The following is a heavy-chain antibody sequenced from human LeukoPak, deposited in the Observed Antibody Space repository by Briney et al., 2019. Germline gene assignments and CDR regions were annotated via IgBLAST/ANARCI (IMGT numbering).Heavy chain of an antibody. Sequence: PSETLSLTCTVSGYSISSGYYWGWIRQPPGKGLEWMGSMFYSGTTYYNPSLKSRVTISMDTSKNQFSLKLSSVTAADTAVYYCARRYGSGSSGTFDYWGQGTLVTVSS. CDR2: MFYSGTT. J-gene: IGHJ4*02. CDR1: GYSISSGYY. V-gene: IGHV4-38-2*02. D-gene: IGHD3-10*01. CDR3: ARRYGSGSSGTFDY.